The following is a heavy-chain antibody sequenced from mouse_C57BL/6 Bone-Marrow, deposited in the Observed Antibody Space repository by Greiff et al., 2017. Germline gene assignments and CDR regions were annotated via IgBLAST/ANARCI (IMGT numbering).Heavy chain of an antibody. CDR1: GYSITSGYY. CDR2: ISYDGSN. D-gene: IGHD1-1*01. Sequence: ESGPGLVKPSQSLSLTCSVTGYSITSGYYWNWIRQFPGNKLEWMGYISYDGSNNYNPSLKNRISITRDTSKNQFFLKLNSVTTEDTATYYCARVLITTVVAYYFDYWGQGTTLTVSS. J-gene: IGHJ2*01. V-gene: IGHV3-6*01. CDR3: ARVLITTVVAYYFDY.